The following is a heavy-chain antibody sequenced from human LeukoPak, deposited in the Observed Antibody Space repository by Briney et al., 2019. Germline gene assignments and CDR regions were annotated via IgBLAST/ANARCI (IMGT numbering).Heavy chain of an antibody. V-gene: IGHV3-30*02. D-gene: IGHD3-10*01. CDR2: IRYDGSNK. J-gene: IGHJ4*02. CDR1: GFTFSSYG. CDR3: ARFPRSMVRGAIGPPFDY. Sequence: GGSLRLSCAASGFTFSSYGMHWVRQAPGKGLEWVAFIRYDGSNKYYADSVKGRFTISGDNSKNTLYLQMNSLRAEDTAVYYCARFPRSMVRGAIGPPFDYWGQGTLVTVSS.